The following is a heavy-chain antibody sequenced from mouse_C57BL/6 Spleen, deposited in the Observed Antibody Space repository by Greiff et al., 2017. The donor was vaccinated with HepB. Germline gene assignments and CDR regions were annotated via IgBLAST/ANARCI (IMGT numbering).Heavy chain of an antibody. CDR3: ARARGDYSSYWYFDV. Sequence: QVQLQQSGPELVKPGASVKISCKASGYAFSSSWMNWVKQRPGKGLEWIGRIYPGDGDTNYNGKFKGKATLTADKSSSTAYMQLSSLTSEDSAVYFCARARGDYSSYWYFDVWGTGTTVTVSS. CDR1: GYAFSSSW. D-gene: IGHD2-12*01. CDR2: IYPGDGDT. J-gene: IGHJ1*03. V-gene: IGHV1-82*01.